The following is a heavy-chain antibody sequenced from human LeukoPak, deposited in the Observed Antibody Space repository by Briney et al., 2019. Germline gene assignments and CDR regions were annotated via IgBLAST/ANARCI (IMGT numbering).Heavy chain of an antibody. CDR3: ARAFPPLRTSAAGDS. V-gene: IGHV3-21*06. D-gene: IGHD6-25*01. CDR2: ISGRSSHM. J-gene: IGHJ4*02. Sequence: GGSLRLSCTASGFTFCDYDMNWVRLAPGKGLEWVSSISGRSSHMYYTDSAKGRFTISRDNAKNSLYLQMNSLRAEDTAVYYCARAFPPLRTSAAGDSWGQGTLVTVSS. CDR1: GFTFCDYD.